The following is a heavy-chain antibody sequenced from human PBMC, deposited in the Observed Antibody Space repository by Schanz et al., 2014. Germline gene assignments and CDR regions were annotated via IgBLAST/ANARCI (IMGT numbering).Heavy chain of an antibody. Sequence: VHLLESGGGLVPPGGSLRLSCAASGFSFSDYYMSWIRQAPGKGLEWISFINTGSNYINYADSVKGRFTISRDNAKNSLYLQMNSLRAEDTAVYHCVSSGSYSSYAFWGQGTLVTVSS. CDR2: INTGSNYI. D-gene: IGHD3-10*01. CDR3: VSSGSYSSYAF. V-gene: IGHV3-11*03. CDR1: GFSFSDYY. J-gene: IGHJ4*02.